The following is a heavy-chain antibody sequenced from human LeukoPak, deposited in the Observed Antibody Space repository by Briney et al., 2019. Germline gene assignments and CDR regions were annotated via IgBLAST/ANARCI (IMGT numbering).Heavy chain of an antibody. D-gene: IGHD3-10*01. J-gene: IGHJ4*02. CDR2: INHSGST. CDR1: GGSFSGYY. V-gene: IGHV4-34*01. CDR3: ARHGSGHDY. Sequence: SETLSLTCAVYGGSFSGYYWSWIRQPPGKGLEWIGEINHSGSTDYNPSLKSRVTISVDTSKNQFSLKLSSVTAADTAVYYCARHGSGHDYWGQGTLVTVSS.